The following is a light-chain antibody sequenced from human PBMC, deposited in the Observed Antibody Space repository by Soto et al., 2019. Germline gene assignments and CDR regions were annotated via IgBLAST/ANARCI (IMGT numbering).Light chain of an antibody. V-gene: IGKV3D-15*01. J-gene: IGKJ1*01. CDR1: QTVTSN. CDR2: GAS. CDR3: HQYNNWPT. Sequence: EIVMTQSPDTLSVSPGERVTLSCRASQTVTSNLAWYQQKPGQSPRLLIYGASTRATGTPARFSGSGSGTEFTLTINSLQSEDFAVYFCHQYNNWPTFGQGPRWIS.